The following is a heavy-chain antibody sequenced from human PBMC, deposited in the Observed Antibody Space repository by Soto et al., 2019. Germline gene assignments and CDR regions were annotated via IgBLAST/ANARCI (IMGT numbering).Heavy chain of an antibody. V-gene: IGHV4-59*01. CDR2: IFYSGST. CDR1: GGSISTYY. Sequence: SETLSLTCTVSGGSISTYYWSWIRQPPGKGLEWIGYIFYSGSTNYNPSLKSRVTISVDTSKNQFSLKLSSVTAADTAVYYCARATPPWAYYFDSWGQGTPVTVSS. J-gene: IGHJ4*02. D-gene: IGHD3-16*01. CDR3: ARATPPWAYYFDS.